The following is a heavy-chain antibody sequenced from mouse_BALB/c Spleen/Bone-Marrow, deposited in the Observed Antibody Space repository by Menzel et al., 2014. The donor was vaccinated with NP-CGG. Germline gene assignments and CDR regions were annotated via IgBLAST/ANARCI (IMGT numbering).Heavy chain of an antibody. CDR1: GYTFTSYW. Sequence: VKLVESGAELVRPGASVKLSCKASGYTFTSYWINWVKQRPGQGLEWIGNISPSETYTNYNQKFKDKATLTVDKSSSTAYMQLSSPTSEDSAVYYCTRDNWDYWGQGTTLTVSS. CDR3: TRDNWDY. J-gene: IGHJ2*01. CDR2: ISPSETYT. D-gene: IGHD4-1*01. V-gene: IGHV1-69*02.